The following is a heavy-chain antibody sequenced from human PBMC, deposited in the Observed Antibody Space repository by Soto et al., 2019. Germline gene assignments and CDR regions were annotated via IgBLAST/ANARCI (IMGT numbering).Heavy chain of an antibody. Sequence: EVQLVESGGGLIQAGGSLRLSCVASVGNYEMNWVRQAPGKGLEWLALITHDGGVTHYADSVKGRFTISRDNAKNTLYLQMNSLRDDDTSIYYWARGWVDGTHVDSWGQGALVTVSS. V-gene: IGHV3-48*03. CDR3: ARGWVDGTHVDS. CDR1: VGNYE. CDR2: ITHDGGVT. J-gene: IGHJ4*02. D-gene: IGHD5-12*01.